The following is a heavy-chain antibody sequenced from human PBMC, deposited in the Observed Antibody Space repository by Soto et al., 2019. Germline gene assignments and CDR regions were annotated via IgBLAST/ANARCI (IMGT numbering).Heavy chain of an antibody. V-gene: IGHV1-18*01. CDR3: AREGPAPYYYFGMDV. Sequence: QVQLVQSGGEVKKPGASVKVSCKTSGYSFTTYGISWVRQAPGQGLEWMGWISAYNGNTNYAQKLQGRVTMTTDTPTSTAYMERRSLSSDDTAVYYCAREGPAPYYYFGMDVWGQGSTVTVSS. CDR2: ISAYNGNT. CDR1: GYSFTTYG. J-gene: IGHJ6*02.